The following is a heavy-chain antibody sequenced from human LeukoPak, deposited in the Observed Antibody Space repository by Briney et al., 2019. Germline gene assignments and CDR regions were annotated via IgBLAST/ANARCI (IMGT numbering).Heavy chain of an antibody. CDR2: TYYSGST. CDR3: ARHRDSSGWYDFDY. CDR1: GGSISSSSYY. V-gene: IGHV4-39*01. D-gene: IGHD6-19*01. Sequence: PSETLSLTCTVSGGSISSSSYYWGWIRQPPGKGLEWIGGTYYSGSTYYNPSLKSRVTISVDTSKNQFSLKLSSVTAADTAVYYCARHRDSSGWYDFDYWGQGTLVTVSS. J-gene: IGHJ4*02.